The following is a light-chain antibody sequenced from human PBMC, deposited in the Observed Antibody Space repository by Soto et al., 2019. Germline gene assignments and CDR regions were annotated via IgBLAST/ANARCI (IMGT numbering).Light chain of an antibody. V-gene: IGLV2-14*01. CDR3: SSYVGATTRV. CDR2: EVS. J-gene: IGLJ1*01. Sequence: QSALTQPASVSGSPGQSITISCTGTTSDVGTYDYVSWHQHQPGKAPKVMIYEVSNRPSGVSDRFSGSKSGNTASLTISGLQAEDEADYYCSSYVGATTRVFGTGTKLTVL. CDR1: TSDVGTYDY.